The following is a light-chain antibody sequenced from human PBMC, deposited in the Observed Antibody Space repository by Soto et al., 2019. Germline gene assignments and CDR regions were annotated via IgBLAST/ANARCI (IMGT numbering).Light chain of an antibody. V-gene: IGKV1-27*01. Sequence: DIQMTQSPSSLSASVGDRVTITCRASQAIYNYLAWYQQKPGKVPTLLISAASTLLSGVPSRFSGSGSGTDFTLAISSLQPEDVATYYCQKFSAVPTFGGGTKVEI. CDR2: AAS. J-gene: IGKJ4*01. CDR1: QAIYNY. CDR3: QKFSAVPT.